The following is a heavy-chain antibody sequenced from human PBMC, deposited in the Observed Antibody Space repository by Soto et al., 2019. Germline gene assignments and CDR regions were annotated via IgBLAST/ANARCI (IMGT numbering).Heavy chain of an antibody. D-gene: IGHD3-10*01. CDR2: ISYDGSNK. V-gene: IGHV3-30*18. J-gene: IGHJ6*02. CDR3: AKDDGGDYYYYGMDV. Sequence: PGGSLRLSCAASGFTFSSYGMHWVRQAPGKGLEWVAVISYDGSNKYYADSVKGRFTISRDNSKNTLYLQMNSLRAEDTAVYYCAKDDGGDYYYYGMDVWGQGTTVTVSS. CDR1: GFTFSSYG.